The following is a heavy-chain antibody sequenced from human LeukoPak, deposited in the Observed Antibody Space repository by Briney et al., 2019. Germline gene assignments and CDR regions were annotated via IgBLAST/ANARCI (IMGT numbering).Heavy chain of an antibody. CDR3: ARYSHYDFWSGYPYYFDY. Sequence: PSETLSLTCTVSGGSISSYYWSWIRQPPGKGLEWIGYIYYSGSTNYNPSLKSRVTISVDTSKNQFSLKLSSVTAADTAVYYCARYSHYDFWSGYPYYFDYWGQGTLVTVSS. CDR2: IYYSGST. J-gene: IGHJ4*02. CDR1: GGSISSYY. D-gene: IGHD3-3*01. V-gene: IGHV4-59*12.